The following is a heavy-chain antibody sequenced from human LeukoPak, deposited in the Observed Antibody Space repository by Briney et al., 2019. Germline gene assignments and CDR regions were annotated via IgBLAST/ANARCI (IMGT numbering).Heavy chain of an antibody. CDR2: INPSAGST. J-gene: IGHJ4*02. CDR3: ARTHSWGDKGYFDF. D-gene: IGHD7-27*01. Sequence: ASVKVSCKASGYTLINYYMQWVRQAPGQGLEWMGIINPSAGSTSYEQKFQGRVSMTRDTSTSTVYMQLSSLRSEDTAIYYCARTHSWGDKGYFDFWGQGTLVTVSS. V-gene: IGHV1-46*03. CDR1: GYTLINYY.